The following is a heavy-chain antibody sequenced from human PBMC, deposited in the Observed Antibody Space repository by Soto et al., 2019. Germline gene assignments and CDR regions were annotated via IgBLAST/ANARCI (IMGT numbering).Heavy chain of an antibody. Sequence: QVQLVQSGAEVKKPGSSVKVSCKASGGTFSSYTISWVRQAPGQGLEWMGRIIPILGIANYAQKFQGRVXIXAXKXXGTAYMELGSLRSEDTAVYYCANEYCSSTSCYRDYWCQGTLVTVSS. CDR2: IIPILGIA. D-gene: IGHD2-2*02. J-gene: IGHJ4*02. V-gene: IGHV1-69*02. CDR1: GGTFSSYT. CDR3: ANEYCSSTSCYRDY.